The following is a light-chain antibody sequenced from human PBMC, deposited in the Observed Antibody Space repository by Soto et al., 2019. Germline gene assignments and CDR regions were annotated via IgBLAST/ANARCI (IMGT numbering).Light chain of an antibody. Sequence: QAVLTQSPSASASPGASVKLTCTLSSGHSDYAIAWHQQQPEKGPRYLMKVTSDGSHTKGDGIPDRFSGSSSGADRYLTIASRRSDDEADYYCQAWGTGGVFVGGTTVTV. J-gene: IGLJ3*02. V-gene: IGLV4-69*01. CDR3: QAWGTGGV. CDR1: SGHSDYA. CDR2: VTSDGSH.